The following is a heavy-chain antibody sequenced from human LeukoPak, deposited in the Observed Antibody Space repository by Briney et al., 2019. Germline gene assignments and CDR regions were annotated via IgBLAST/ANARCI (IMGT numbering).Heavy chain of an antibody. D-gene: IGHD3-16*01. J-gene: IGHJ6*02. V-gene: IGHV4-61*01. CDR2: MFYRGST. CDR3: ARGRLDYYGMDV. Sequence: PSETLSLTCTVSGASVSSGSYSWDWIRQPPGKGLEWIGYMFYRGSTNYNPSLKSRVTISVDSSKNQFSLNLSSVAPEDTAVYYCARGRLDYYGMDVWGQGTTVTVSS. CDR1: GASVSSGSYS.